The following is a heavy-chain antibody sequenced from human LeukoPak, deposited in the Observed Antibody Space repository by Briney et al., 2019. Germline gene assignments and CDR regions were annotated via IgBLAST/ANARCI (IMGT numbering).Heavy chain of an antibody. CDR3: ARTPVKIGVAVAAHPFDY. Sequence: GGSLRLSCAASGFTFSSYEMNWVRQAPGKGLEWVSYISSSGSTIYYADSVKGRFTISRDNAKNSLYLQMNSLRAEDTAVYYCARTPVKIGVAVAAHPFDYWGQGTLVTVSS. CDR2: ISSSGSTI. CDR1: GFTFSSYE. D-gene: IGHD2-15*01. J-gene: IGHJ4*02. V-gene: IGHV3-48*03.